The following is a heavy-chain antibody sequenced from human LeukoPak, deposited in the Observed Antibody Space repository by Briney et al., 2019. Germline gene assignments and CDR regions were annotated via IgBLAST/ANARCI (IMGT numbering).Heavy chain of an antibody. Sequence: GASVKVSCKVSGYTLTELSMHWVRQAPGKGLEWMGGFDPEDGETIYAQKFQGRVTMTEDTSTDTAYMELSSLRSEDTAVYYCATLYADNWNYGNWFDPWGQGTLVTVSS. J-gene: IGHJ5*02. CDR2: FDPEDGET. CDR3: ATLYADNWNYGNWFDP. CDR1: GYTLTELS. V-gene: IGHV1-24*01. D-gene: IGHD1-7*01.